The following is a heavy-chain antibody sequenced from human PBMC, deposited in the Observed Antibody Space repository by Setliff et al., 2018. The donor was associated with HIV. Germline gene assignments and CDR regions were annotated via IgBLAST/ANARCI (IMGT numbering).Heavy chain of an antibody. CDR1: GFTFDDYA. CDR2: ISWNSGSI. CDR3: ARDKDYYDYSGYYYIYYYMDV. D-gene: IGHD3-22*01. Sequence: GGSLRLSCTASGFTFDDYAMHWVRQAPGKGLEWVSGISWNSGSIGYADSVKGRFTISRDNSKNTLYLQMNSLRAEDTAVYYCARDKDYYDYSGYYYIYYYMDVWGKGTTVTVSS. V-gene: IGHV3-9*01. J-gene: IGHJ6*03.